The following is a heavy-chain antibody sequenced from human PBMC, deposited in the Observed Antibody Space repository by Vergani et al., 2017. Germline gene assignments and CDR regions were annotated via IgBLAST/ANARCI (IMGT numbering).Heavy chain of an antibody. V-gene: IGHV4-34*02. D-gene: IGHD2/OR15-2a*01. CDR1: GGSFSGHF. CDR3: VRSTMRSFGNWYFDL. CDR2: ISHSGSA. Sequence: VLLQQWGAGLLKPSETLSLTSAVYGGSFSGHFWNWIRQSPGKGLEWIGEISHSGSANYNPSLKSRVTISVDTSKKQFSLKMNSVTAADTAVYYCVRSTMRSFGNWYFDLWGRGTLVTVSS. J-gene: IGHJ2*01.